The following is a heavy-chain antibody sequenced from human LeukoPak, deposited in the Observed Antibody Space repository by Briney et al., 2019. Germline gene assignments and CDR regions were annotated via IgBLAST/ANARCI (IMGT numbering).Heavy chain of an antibody. J-gene: IGHJ4*02. D-gene: IGHD1-14*01. CDR2: ISNSDYST. CDR1: GFTFSSYA. Sequence: PGGSLRLSCAASGFTFSSYAMSWVRQAPGKGLEWVSTISNSDYSTYYADSVKGRFTISRANSENTLYLQMNNLRAEDTAVYYSAKATGYLLWGQGTLVTVSS. V-gene: IGHV3-23*01. CDR3: AKATGYLL.